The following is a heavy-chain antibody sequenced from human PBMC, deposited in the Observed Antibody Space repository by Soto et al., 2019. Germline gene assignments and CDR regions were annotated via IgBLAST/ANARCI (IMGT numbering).Heavy chain of an antibody. J-gene: IGHJ3*02. CDR1: GFSFSSYG. Sequence: QVQLVESGGGVVQPGKSLRLSCAASGFSFSSYGMHWVRQAPGKGLEWVAVIWYDGSNEDYADSVKGRFAISRDNSKNSLYLQMNSLRADDTAVYYCARDRDYYDNSGYALDIWGQVTVVTVSS. V-gene: IGHV3-33*01. D-gene: IGHD3-22*01. CDR3: ARDRDYYDNSGYALDI. CDR2: IWYDGSNE.